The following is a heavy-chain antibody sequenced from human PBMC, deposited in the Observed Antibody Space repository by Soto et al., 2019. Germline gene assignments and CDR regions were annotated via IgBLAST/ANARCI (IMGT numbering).Heavy chain of an antibody. J-gene: IGHJ4*02. D-gene: IGHD6-13*01. Sequence: QVQLQESGPGLVKPSQTLSLTCTVSGGSISSGGYYWSWIRQHPGKGLEWIGYIYYSGSTYYNPFLKSGVTISVDTSKNQFSLKLSSVTAADTAVYYCARELGGYSSSWIDYWGQGTLVTVSS. CDR2: IYYSGST. CDR1: GGSISSGGYY. V-gene: IGHV4-31*03. CDR3: ARELGGYSSSWIDY.